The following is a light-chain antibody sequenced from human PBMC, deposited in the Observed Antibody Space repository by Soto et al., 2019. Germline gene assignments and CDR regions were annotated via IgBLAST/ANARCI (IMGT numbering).Light chain of an antibody. CDR3: QQYNSWPIT. J-gene: IGKJ5*01. CDR1: QSVSDN. CDR2: RAS. V-gene: IGKV3-15*01. Sequence: EVLMTQSPDTLYVSPGESVTLYCRASQSVSDNLAWYQQTPGQGPRLLVYRASTRTLGIPARFSGSESGTEFTLTISSLQSEDFAVYYCQQYNSWPITFGQGTRLEI.